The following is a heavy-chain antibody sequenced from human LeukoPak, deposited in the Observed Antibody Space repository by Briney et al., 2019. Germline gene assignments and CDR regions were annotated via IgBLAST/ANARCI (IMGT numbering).Heavy chain of an antibody. CDR3: ASLMTTVTTVDY. Sequence: PGGSLRLSCAASGFTFSSYSMNWVRQAPGKGLEWVSSISSSSSYIYYADSVKGRFTISRDNAKNSLYLQMNSLRAEDTAVYYCASLMTTVTTVDYWGQGPLVTVSS. V-gene: IGHV3-21*01. CDR1: GFTFSSYS. D-gene: IGHD4-17*01. CDR2: ISSSSSYI. J-gene: IGHJ4*02.